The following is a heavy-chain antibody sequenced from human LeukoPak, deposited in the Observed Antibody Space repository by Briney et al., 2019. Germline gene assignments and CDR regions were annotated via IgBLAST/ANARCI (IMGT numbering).Heavy chain of an antibody. CDR1: GGSFSGYY. D-gene: IGHD3-9*01. CDR3: ARLTTGQYYYYYGMDV. Sequence: SETLSLTCAVYGGSFSGYYWSWIRQPPGKGLEWIAEINHSGSTNYNPSLKSRVTISLDTSKNQFSLKLSSVTAADTAVYYCARLTTGQYYYYYGMDVWGQGTTVTVSS. J-gene: IGHJ6*02. V-gene: IGHV4-34*01. CDR2: INHSGST.